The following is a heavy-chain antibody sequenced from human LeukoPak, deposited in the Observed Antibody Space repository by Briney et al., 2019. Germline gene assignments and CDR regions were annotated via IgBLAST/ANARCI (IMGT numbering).Heavy chain of an antibody. J-gene: IGHJ4*02. CDR3: ARVGIALARSFDY. D-gene: IGHD1-1*01. V-gene: IGHV3-11*01. Sequence: PGWSLTDTCLPSRWTLSDYYMSWVRQAAGRGRAGVSYMSSRGYPIYYADSVKRRFTISRDHAKNTLYLHMHTLRAADTAVHFCARVGIALARSFDYWGVGTLVAVSS. CDR1: RWTLSDYY. CDR2: MSSRGYPI.